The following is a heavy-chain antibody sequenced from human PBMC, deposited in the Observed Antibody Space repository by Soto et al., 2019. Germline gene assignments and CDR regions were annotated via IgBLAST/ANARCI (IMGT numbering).Heavy chain of an antibody. J-gene: IGHJ6*02. CDR2: TYYRSKWYN. D-gene: IGHD3-10*01. CDR1: ACSVSSNSAA. Sequence: SQNLSLTCAISACSVSSNSAAWNWIIQSPSRGLEWLGRTYYRSKWYNDYAVSVKSRITINPDTSKNQFSLQLNSVTPEDTAVYYCARVKDYYGGMDVWGQGTTVTVSS. V-gene: IGHV6-1*01. CDR3: ARVKDYYGGMDV.